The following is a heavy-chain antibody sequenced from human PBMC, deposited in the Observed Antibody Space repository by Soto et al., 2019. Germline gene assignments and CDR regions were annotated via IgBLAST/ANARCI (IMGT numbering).Heavy chain of an antibody. Sequence: QVQLVESGGGVVQPGRSLRLSCATSGFTFRRNGIHWVRQALGKGLEWVAVTSHDGTNKYYTDSVKGRFIISRDNSKNTLYLEMNSLRAEDTAVYYCAKETVATIRPTRIYYYYGLDVWGQWTTVSVSS. V-gene: IGHV3-30*18. CDR3: AKETVATIRPTRIYYYYGLDV. D-gene: IGHD5-12*01. J-gene: IGHJ6*02. CDR2: TSHDGTNK. CDR1: GFTFRRNG.